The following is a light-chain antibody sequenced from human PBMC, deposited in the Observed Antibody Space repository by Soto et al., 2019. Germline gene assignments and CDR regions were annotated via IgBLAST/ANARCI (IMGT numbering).Light chain of an antibody. CDR2: GAS. J-gene: IGKJ1*01. V-gene: IGKV3-15*01. Sequence: EKVMTQSPATLSVSPGERATLSCRASQSVSSNLAWYQQKPGQAPRLLIYGASTRATGIPARFSGSGSGTEFTLTISSLRSEDFAVYYCQQYNDWLRTFGQGTKVEIK. CDR1: QSVSSN. CDR3: QQYNDWLRT.